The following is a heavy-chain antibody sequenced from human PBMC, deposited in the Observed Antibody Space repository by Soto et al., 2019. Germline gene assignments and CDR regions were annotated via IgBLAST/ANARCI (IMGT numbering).Heavy chain of an antibody. Sequence: GASVKVSCKASGYTFTGYYMHWVRQAPGQGLEWMGWISANSGDTNYAQKFQGWVTMTRDTSTDTVYMELRSLRSEDTAVYYCARLTADYTPNLDYWGQGTPVTVS. CDR3: ARLTADYTPNLDY. D-gene: IGHD4-4*01. CDR1: GYTFTGYY. V-gene: IGHV1-2*04. CDR2: ISANSGDT. J-gene: IGHJ4*01.